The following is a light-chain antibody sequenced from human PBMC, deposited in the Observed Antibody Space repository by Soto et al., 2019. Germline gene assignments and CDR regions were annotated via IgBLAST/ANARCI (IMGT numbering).Light chain of an antibody. CDR1: QGISSY. Sequence: AIRMTQSPSSLSASTVDRVTITCRASQGISSYLAWYQQKPGKAPKLLIYAASTLQSGVPSRFSGSGSGTDFTLTISCLQSEDFATYYCQQYYSYPRTFGQGTKV. CDR3: QQYYSYPRT. V-gene: IGKV1-8*01. CDR2: AAS. J-gene: IGKJ1*01.